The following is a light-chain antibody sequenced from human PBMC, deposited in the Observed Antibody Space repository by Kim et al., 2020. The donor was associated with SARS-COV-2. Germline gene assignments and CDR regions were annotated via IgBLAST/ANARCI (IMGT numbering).Light chain of an antibody. CDR3: AAWDGSLTACV. CDR1: SSNIGSSP. Sequence: QSVLTQPPSASGTPGQRVIISCSGSSSNIGSSPVNWYQHLPGTAPKLFIFNNNNRPSWVPDRFSASKTGTSASLAISGLQSEDEADYYCAAWDGSLTACVFGTGTKVTVL. J-gene: IGLJ1*01. CDR2: NNN. V-gene: IGLV1-44*01.